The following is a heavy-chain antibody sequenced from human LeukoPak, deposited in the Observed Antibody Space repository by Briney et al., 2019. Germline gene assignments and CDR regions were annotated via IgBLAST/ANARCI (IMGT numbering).Heavy chain of an antibody. CDR1: GGSISTSNSY. CDR2: IYYSGNT. J-gene: IGHJ4*02. D-gene: IGHD3-3*01. CDR3: ARQTGAGLFILP. V-gene: IGHV4-39*01. Sequence: PSETLSLTCAVSGGSISTSNSYWGWIRQPPGKGLEWVGSIYYSGNTYYNPSLKSRVTISVDTSKNQFSLILTSVTAADTAVYYCARQTGAGLFILPGGQGTLVTVSS.